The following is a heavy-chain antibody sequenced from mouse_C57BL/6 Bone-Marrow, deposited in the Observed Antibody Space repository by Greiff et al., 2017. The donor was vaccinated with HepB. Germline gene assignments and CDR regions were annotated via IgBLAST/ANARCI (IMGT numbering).Heavy chain of an antibody. D-gene: IGHD1-1*01. CDR1: GYTFTDYE. J-gene: IGHJ4*01. CDR3: TRTSYYGSSLYAMDY. CDR2: IDPETGGT. V-gene: IGHV1-15*01. Sequence: QVQLKESGAELVRPGASVTLSCKASGYTFTDYEMHWVKQTPVHGLEWIGAIDPETGGTAYNQKFKGKAILTADKSSSTAYMELRSLTSEDSAVYYCTRTSYYGSSLYAMDYWGQGTSVTVSS.